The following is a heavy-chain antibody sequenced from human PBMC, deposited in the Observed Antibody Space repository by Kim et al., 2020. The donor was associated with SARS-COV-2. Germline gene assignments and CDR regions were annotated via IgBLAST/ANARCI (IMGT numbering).Heavy chain of an antibody. J-gene: IGHJ4*02. V-gene: IGHV4-39*01. CDR3: ARIPRSIAARSY. D-gene: IGHD6-6*01. Sequence: YCNPSLESRVTISVDTSKNQFSLKLSSVTAADTAVYYCARIPRSIAARSYWGQGTLGTVSS.